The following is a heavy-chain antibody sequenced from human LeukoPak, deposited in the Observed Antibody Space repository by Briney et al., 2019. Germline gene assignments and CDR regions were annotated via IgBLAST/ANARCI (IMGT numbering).Heavy chain of an antibody. J-gene: IGHJ4*02. CDR2: IYTSGST. CDR1: GGSISSYY. Sequence: SETLSLTCTVSGGSISSYYWSWIRQPAGKGLEWIGRIYTSGSTNYNPSLKSRVTMSVDTSKNQFSLKLSSVTVADTAVYYCARDGNSGWYFYYFDYWGQGTLVTVSS. D-gene: IGHD6-19*01. V-gene: IGHV4-4*07. CDR3: ARDGNSGWYFYYFDY.